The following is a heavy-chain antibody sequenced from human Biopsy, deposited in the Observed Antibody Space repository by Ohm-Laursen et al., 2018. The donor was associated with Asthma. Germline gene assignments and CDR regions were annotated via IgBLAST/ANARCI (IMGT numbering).Heavy chain of an antibody. Sequence: TLSLTCTVSGGSISSGGYYWSWIRQHPGKGLEWIGYIYYSGSTYYNPSLKSRVTISVDTSKNQFSLKLSSVTAADTAVYYCARGGSFGFDYWGQGTLVTVSS. CDR2: IYYSGST. CDR3: ARGGSFGFDY. V-gene: IGHV4-31*03. CDR1: GGSISSGGYY. D-gene: IGHD3-10*01. J-gene: IGHJ4*02.